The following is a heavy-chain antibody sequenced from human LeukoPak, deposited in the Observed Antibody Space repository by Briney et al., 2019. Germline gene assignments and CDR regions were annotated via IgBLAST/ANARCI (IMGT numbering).Heavy chain of an antibody. CDR3: ARDAPCYGVGSTAIAVAGTAGGYYYYGMDV. D-gene: IGHD6-19*01. Sequence: GGSLRLSCAASGFTFSDYYMSWIRQAPGKGLEWVSYISSSGSTINYAHSVKGRFTISRDNAKNSLYLQMNSLRAEDTAVYYCARDAPCYGVGSTAIAVAGTAGGYYYYGMDVWGQGTTVTVSS. CDR1: GFTFSDYY. CDR2: ISSSGSTI. V-gene: IGHV3-11*01. J-gene: IGHJ6*02.